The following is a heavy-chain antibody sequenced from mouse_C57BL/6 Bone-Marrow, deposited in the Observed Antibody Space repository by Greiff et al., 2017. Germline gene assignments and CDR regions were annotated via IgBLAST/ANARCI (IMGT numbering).Heavy chain of an antibody. CDR1: GYSITSGYY. D-gene: IGHD1-1*01. V-gene: IGHV3-6*01. J-gene: IGHJ1*03. Sequence: EVQLVESGPGLVKPSQSLSLTCSVTGYSITSGYYWNWIRQFPGNKLEWMGYISYDGSNNYNPSLKNRISITRDTSKNQFFLKLNSVTTEDTATYYCARAYYGSPWYFDVWGTGTTVTVSS. CDR2: ISYDGSN. CDR3: ARAYYGSPWYFDV.